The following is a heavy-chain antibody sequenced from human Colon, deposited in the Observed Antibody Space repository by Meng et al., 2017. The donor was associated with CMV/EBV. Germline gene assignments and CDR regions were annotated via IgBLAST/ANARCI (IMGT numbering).Heavy chain of an antibody. CDR1: GYTFTLSDYY. V-gene: IGHV1-46*01. Sequence: QVQLVQSGAEVKKPGASVKVSCKASGYTFTLSDYYIHWVRQAPGQGLEYMGIIKPNDGSTVYAQNFQGRVTMTRDTSTSTVYLELTSLRSDDTALYYCVTEYPHSCWFDSWAQGTLVTVSS. CDR2: IKPNDGST. CDR3: VTEYPHSCWFDS. J-gene: IGHJ5*01.